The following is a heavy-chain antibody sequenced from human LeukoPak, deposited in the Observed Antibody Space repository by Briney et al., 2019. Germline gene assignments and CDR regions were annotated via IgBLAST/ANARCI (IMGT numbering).Heavy chain of an antibody. CDR1: GYTFTTYS. CDR2: INAGNGNT. V-gene: IGHV1-3*03. D-gene: IGHD3-16*02. J-gene: IGHJ4*02. Sequence: ASVKVSCKASGYTFTTYSMHWVRQAPGQRLEWMGWINAGNGNTKYLQEFQGRVTITRDTSASTAYMELSSLRSEDMAVYYCARDRGDYDYVWGTYRYGYFDYWGRGTLVTVSS. CDR3: ARDRGDYDYVWGTYRYGYFDY.